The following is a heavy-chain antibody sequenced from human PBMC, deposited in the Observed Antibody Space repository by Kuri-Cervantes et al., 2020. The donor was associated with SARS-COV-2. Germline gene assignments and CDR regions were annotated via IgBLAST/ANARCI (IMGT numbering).Heavy chain of an antibody. J-gene: IGHJ6*02. Sequence: SETLSLTCTVSGGSISSYYWSWIRQPAGKGLEWIGRIYTSGGTNYNPSLKSRVTMSVDTSKNQFSLKLSSVTAADTAVYYCARAGFEYSSSSYYYYYGMDVWGQGTMVTVSS. D-gene: IGHD6-6*01. CDR3: ARAGFEYSSSSYYYYYGMDV. CDR2: IYTSGGT. V-gene: IGHV4-4*07. CDR1: GGSISSYY.